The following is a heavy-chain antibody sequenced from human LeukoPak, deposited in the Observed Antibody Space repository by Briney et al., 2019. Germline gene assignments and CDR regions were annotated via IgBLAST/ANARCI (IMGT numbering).Heavy chain of an antibody. J-gene: IGHJ4*02. Sequence: SETLSLTCAVSGGSISSGGYSWSWIRQPPGKGLEWIGYIYHSGSTYYNPSLESRVTISVDRSKNQFSLKLSSVTAADTAVYYCARGAVTTGYYFDYWGQGTLVTVSS. V-gene: IGHV4-30-2*01. CDR2: IYHSGST. D-gene: IGHD4-17*01. CDR1: GGSISSGGYS. CDR3: ARGAVTTGYYFDY.